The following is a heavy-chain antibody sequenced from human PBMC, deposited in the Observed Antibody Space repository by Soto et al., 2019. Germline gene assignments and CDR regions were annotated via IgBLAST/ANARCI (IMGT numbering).Heavy chain of an antibody. CDR2: TSYDGSNK. D-gene: IGHD3-22*01. V-gene: IGHV3-30*18. J-gene: IGHJ6*02. CDR1: GFTFSNYG. Sequence: QVQLVESGGGVVQPGRSLRLSCAASGFTFSNYGMHWVRQAPGKGPEWVAVTSYDGSNKHYVDSVMGRFTISRDNSKNTLYLQLNSLRDEDTAVYYCAKDLKGHDDRSGYYLDYYYGMDVWGQGTTVIVSS. CDR3: AKDLKGHDDRSGYYLDYYYGMDV.